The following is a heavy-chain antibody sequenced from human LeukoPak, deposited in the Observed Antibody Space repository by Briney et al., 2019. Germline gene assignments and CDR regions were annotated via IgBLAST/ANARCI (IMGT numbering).Heavy chain of an antibody. D-gene: IGHD2-2*02. CDR3: ARDRRYCSSTSCYTRGYYYYGMDV. J-gene: IGHJ6*02. CDR1: GFTFSSYA. V-gene: IGHV3-30-3*01. CDR2: ISYDGSNK. Sequence: GGSLRLSCAASGFTFSSYAMHWVRQAPGEGLGWVAVISYDGSNKYYADSVKGRFTISRDNSKNTLYLQMNSLRAEDTAVYYCARDRRYCSSTSCYTRGYYYYGMDVWSQGTTVTVSS.